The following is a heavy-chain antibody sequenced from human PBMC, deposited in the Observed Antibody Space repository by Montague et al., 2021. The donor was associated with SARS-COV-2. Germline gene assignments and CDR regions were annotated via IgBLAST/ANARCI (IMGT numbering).Heavy chain of an antibody. D-gene: IGHD1-26*01. CDR2: SYTSGSI. CDR3: AREWGSYSGRFDY. Sequence: TLSLTCTVSGDSITSGSYYWNWVRQPAGRGLEWVGRSYTSGSIDYNPSLKSRLTISVDTSENQFSLKLSSVTAADTAVYFCAREWGSYSGRFDYWGQGALVTVSS. V-gene: IGHV4-61*02. CDR1: GDSITSGSYY. J-gene: IGHJ4*02.